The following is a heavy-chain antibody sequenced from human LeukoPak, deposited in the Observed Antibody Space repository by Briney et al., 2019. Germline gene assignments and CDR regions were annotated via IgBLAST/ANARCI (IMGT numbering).Heavy chain of an antibody. V-gene: IGHV3-20*04. CDR2: INWNGGST. J-gene: IGHJ4*02. CDR1: GFTFSSYE. CDR3: ARSRRGINFDY. D-gene: IGHD3-16*01. Sequence: GGSLRLSCAASGFTFSSYEMNWVRQAPGKGLEWVSGINWNGGSTGYADSVKGRFTISRDNAKNSLYLQMNSLRAEDTALYYCARSRRGINFDYWGQGTLVTVSS.